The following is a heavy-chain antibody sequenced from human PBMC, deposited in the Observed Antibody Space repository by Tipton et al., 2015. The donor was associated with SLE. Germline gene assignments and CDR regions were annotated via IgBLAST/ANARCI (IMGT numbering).Heavy chain of an antibody. D-gene: IGHD2-15*01. Sequence: TLSLTCTFSGGSISSLYWNWIRQPPGKGLEWIGYIYYSGSTKYNPSLKSRITISEDTSKNQFSLKLSSVTAVDTAVYYCATGGYPDAFDMWGQGTMVTVSS. CDR1: GGSISSLY. CDR2: IYYSGST. V-gene: IGHV4-59*11. CDR3: ATGGYPDAFDM. J-gene: IGHJ3*02.